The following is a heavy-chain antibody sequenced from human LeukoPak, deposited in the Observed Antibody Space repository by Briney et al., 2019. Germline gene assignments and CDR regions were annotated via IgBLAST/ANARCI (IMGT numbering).Heavy chain of an antibody. CDR1: GYTFTGYY. V-gene: IGHV1-2*06. CDR2: INPNSAGT. Sequence: ASVKVSCKASGYTFTGYYMHRVRQAPGQGLEWMGRINPNSAGTNYAQKFQGRVTMTSDTSISTAYMELSRLRSDDTAVYYCARVSGGLLWFGESPIDYWGQGTLVTVSS. J-gene: IGHJ4*02. D-gene: IGHD3-10*01. CDR3: ARVSGGLLWFGESPIDY.